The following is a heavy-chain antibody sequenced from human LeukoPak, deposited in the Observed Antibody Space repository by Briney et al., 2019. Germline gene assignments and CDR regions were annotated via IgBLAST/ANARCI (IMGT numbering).Heavy chain of an antibody. D-gene: IGHD3-10*01. J-gene: IGHJ6*03. CDR1: GFTFSSYD. CDR3: AKDRGTFYFYYYMDV. CDR2: IGTAGDT. Sequence: GGSLRLSCAASGFTFSSYDMHWVRQATGKGLEWVSAIGTAGDTYYPGSVKGRFTISRENAKNSLYLQMNSLRAEDTAVYYCAKDRGTFYFYYYMDVWGKGATVTVSS. V-gene: IGHV3-13*01.